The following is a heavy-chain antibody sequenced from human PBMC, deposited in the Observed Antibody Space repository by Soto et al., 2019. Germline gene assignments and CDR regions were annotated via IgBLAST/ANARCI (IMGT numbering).Heavy chain of an antibody. D-gene: IGHD2-2*01. CDR1: RGSINSGGYY. CDR3: ARALDCTTNSCPNNWFDP. J-gene: IGHJ5*02. V-gene: IGHV4-31*03. Sequence: QVQLQESGPGLVRPSQTLSLTCTVSRGSINSGGYYWNWIRQHPGKGLEWIGNIYYSGSTYYNPSLKRRVVISIDTSENQFSLKLSSVTAADTAVYYCARALDCTTNSCPNNWFDPWGQGTLVTVSS. CDR2: IYYSGST.